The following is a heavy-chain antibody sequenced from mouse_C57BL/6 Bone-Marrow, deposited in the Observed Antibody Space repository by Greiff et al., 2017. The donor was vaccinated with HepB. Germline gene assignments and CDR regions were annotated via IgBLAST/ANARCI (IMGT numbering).Heavy chain of an antibody. V-gene: IGHV1-64*01. CDR2: IHPNSGST. Sequence: QVQLQQPGAELVKPGASVKLSCKASGYTFTSYWMHWVKQRPGQGLEWIGMIHPNSGSTNYNEKFKSKATLTVDKSSSTAYMQLSSLTSEDSAVYYCARKGLRRRTWFAYWGQGTLVTVSA. CDR1: GYTFTSYW. D-gene: IGHD2-2*01. J-gene: IGHJ3*01. CDR3: ARKGLRRRTWFAY.